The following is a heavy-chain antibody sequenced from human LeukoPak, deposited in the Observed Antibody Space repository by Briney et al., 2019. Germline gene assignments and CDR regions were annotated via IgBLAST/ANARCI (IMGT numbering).Heavy chain of an antibody. CDR1: GFTFDHYA. V-gene: IGHV3-9*01. D-gene: IGHD3-3*01. Sequence: PGGSLRLSCAASGFTFDHYAMHWVRHAPGKGLEWVSGISWNSGSIGYADSVKGRFTISRDNAKNSLYLQTNSLRAEDTAVYYCARLREIPVFGVVTKSTSYFDYWGQGTLVTVSS. CDR3: ARLREIPVFGVVTKSTSYFDY. CDR2: ISWNSGSI. J-gene: IGHJ4*02.